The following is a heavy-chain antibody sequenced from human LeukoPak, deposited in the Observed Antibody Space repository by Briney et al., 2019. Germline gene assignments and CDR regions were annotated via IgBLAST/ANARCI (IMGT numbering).Heavy chain of an antibody. V-gene: IGHV4-30-2*01. D-gene: IGHD6-13*01. Sequence: PSETLSLTCAVSGGSISSGGYSWSWIRQPPGKGLEWIEYIYHSGSTYYDPSLKSRVTISVDRSKNQFSLKLSSVTAADTAVYYCARGLPGYSSSWYSYWGQGTLVTVSS. CDR3: ARGLPGYSSSWYSY. J-gene: IGHJ4*02. CDR2: IYHSGST. CDR1: GGSISSGGYS.